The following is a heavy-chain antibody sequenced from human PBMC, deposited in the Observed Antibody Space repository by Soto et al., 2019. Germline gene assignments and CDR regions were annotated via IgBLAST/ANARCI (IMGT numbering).Heavy chain of an antibody. Sequence: EVQLVESGGGLVKPGGSLRLSCAASGFTFSSYSMIWVRQAPGKGLEWVSSISSGSGYIYYADSMKGRFTISRDNAKNSLYLQMSSLRAEDTAVYYCARETRNWYFDYWGQGTLVTVSS. CDR2: ISSGSGYI. V-gene: IGHV3-21*01. D-gene: IGHD1-20*01. CDR1: GFTFSSYS. J-gene: IGHJ4*02. CDR3: ARETRNWYFDY.